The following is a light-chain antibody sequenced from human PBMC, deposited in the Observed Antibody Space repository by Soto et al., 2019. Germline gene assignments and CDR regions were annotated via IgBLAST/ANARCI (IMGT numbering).Light chain of an antibody. J-gene: IGLJ2*01. CDR1: SGDIGSYNY. V-gene: IGLV2-8*01. CDR3: SSYAGSNSYVV. Sequence: QSVLTQPASVSGSPGQSITISCTGTSGDIGSYNYVSWYQQHPGKAPKLMIYEVSKRPSGVPDRFSGSKSGNTASLTVSGLQAEDEADYYCSSYAGSNSYVVFGGGTKLTVL. CDR2: EVS.